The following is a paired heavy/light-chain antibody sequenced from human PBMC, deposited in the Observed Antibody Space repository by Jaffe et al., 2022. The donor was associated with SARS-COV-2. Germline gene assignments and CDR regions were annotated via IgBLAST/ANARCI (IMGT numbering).Light chain of an antibody. J-gene: IGKJ1*01. CDR1: QSVSSSY. CDR2: GAS. CDR3: QQYGSSPRWT. Sequence: EIVLTQSPGTLSLSPGERATLSCRASQSVSSSYLAWYQQKPGQAPRLLIYGASSRATGIPDRFSGSGSGTDFTLTISRLEPEDFAVYYCQQYGSSPRWTFGQGTKVEIK. V-gene: IGKV3-20*01.
Heavy chain of an antibody. D-gene: IGHD2-15*01. CDR3: AREAREDIVVVVAAHYYYGMDV. Sequence: EVQLVESGGGLVQPGGSLRLSCAASGFTFSSYSMNWVRQAPGKGLEWVSYISSSSSTIYYADSVKGRFTISRDNAKNSLYLQMNSLRDEDTAVYYCAREAREDIVVVVAAHYYYGMDVWGQGTTVTVSS. V-gene: IGHV3-48*02. CDR2: ISSSSSTI. CDR1: GFTFSSYS. J-gene: IGHJ6*02.